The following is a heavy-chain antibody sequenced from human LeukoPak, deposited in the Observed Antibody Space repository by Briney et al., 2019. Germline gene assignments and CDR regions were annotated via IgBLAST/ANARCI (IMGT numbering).Heavy chain of an antibody. CDR1: GGSISSGSYY. CDR2: IYTSGST. V-gene: IGHV4-61*02. Sequence: ASETLSLTCTVSGGSISSGSYYWSWIRQPAGKGLEWIGRIYTSGSTNYNPSLKSRVTISVDTSKNQFSLKLSSVTAADTAVHYRAREDDYGGMGNYYYYMDVWGKGTTVTVSS. CDR3: AREDDYGGMGNYYYYMDV. D-gene: IGHD4-23*01. J-gene: IGHJ6*03.